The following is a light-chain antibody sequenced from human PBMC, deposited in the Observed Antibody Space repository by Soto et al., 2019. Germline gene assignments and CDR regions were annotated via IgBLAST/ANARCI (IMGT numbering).Light chain of an antibody. J-gene: IGKJ1*01. CDR2: AAS. V-gene: IGKV1-6*01. Sequence: AIQMTQSPSSLSASVGDRVTITCRASQGIRNDLGWYQQKPGKAPKLLIYAASTLQSGVPSRFSGSGSGTGFTLTISSLQPEDCATYYCQQYDSFSVTFGQGTKVDIK. CDR1: QGIRND. CDR3: QQYDSFSVT.